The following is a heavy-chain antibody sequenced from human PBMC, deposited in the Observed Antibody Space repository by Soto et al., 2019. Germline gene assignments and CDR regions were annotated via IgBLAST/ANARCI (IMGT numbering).Heavy chain of an antibody. D-gene: IGHD3-3*01. CDR2: IWYDGSNK. CDR3: ARDPRNTIFGVVMAYYYYGMDV. V-gene: IGHV3-33*01. Sequence: GGSLRLSCAASGFTFSSYGMHWVRQAPGKGLEWVAVIWYDGSNKYYADSVKGRFTISRDNSKNTLYLQMNSLRAEDTAVYYCARDPRNTIFGVVMAYYYYGMDVWGQGTTVTVSS. J-gene: IGHJ6*02. CDR1: GFTFSSYG.